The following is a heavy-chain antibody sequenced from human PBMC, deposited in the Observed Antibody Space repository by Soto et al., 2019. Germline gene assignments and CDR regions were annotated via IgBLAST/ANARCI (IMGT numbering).Heavy chain of an antibody. D-gene: IGHD6-25*01. Sequence: EVQLVESGGGLVQPGGSLRLSCAAAGFTFSSNDMNCVRQAPGKGLAWDSYISSSSSPIYYADSVRGRFTIPRDNAQNSLYLHMNRLIAEDTAVDYCARTNRLLDAFAIWGHGTMVTV. J-gene: IGHJ3*02. V-gene: IGHV3-48*01. CDR2: ISSSSSPI. CDR1: GFTFSSND. CDR3: ARTNRLLDAFAI.